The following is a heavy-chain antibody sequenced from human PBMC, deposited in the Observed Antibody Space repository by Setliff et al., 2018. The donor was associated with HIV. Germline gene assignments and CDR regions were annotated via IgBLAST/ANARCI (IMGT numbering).Heavy chain of an antibody. CDR1: GFSFSNYA. CDR3: AKGWGDSSGYYTGSYDMDV. Sequence: PGGSLRLSCAASGFSFSNYAMHWVRQAPGKGLEWVAVMWYDGSKKYYADSVKGRFTISRDNSKNTLYLQMNSLRAEDTAVYSCAKGWGDSSGYYTGSYDMDVWGQGTTVTVSS. CDR2: MWYDGSKK. J-gene: IGHJ6*02. V-gene: IGHV3-30*02. D-gene: IGHD3-22*01.